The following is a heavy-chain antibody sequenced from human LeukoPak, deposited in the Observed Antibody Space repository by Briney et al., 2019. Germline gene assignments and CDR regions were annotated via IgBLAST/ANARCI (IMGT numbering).Heavy chain of an antibody. V-gene: IGHV4-30-4*01. CDR3: ARDAGSRITDGDMAFDI. D-gene: IGHD3-10*01. CDR2: IYYSGST. J-gene: IGHJ3*02. CDR1: GGSISSGDCY. Sequence: SETLSLTCTVSGGSISSGDCYWSWIRQPPGKGLEWIGYIYYSGSTYYNPSLKSRVTISVDTSKNQFSLKLSSVTAAGTAVYYCARDAGSRITDGDMAFDIWGQGTMVTVSS.